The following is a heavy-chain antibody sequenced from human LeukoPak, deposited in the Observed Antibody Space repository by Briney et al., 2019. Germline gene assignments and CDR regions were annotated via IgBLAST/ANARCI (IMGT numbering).Heavy chain of an antibody. CDR3: ARAGERGIAAPMLDN. D-gene: IGHD6-13*01. CDR2: IYYSGST. CDR1: GGSISSSSYY. V-gene: IGHV4-39*01. J-gene: IGHJ4*02. Sequence: SETLSLTCTVSGGSISSSSYYWGWIRQPPGKGLEWIGSIYYSGSTYYNPSLKSRVTISVDTSKNQFSLKLSSVTAADTAVYYCARAGERGIAAPMLDNWGQGTLVTVSS.